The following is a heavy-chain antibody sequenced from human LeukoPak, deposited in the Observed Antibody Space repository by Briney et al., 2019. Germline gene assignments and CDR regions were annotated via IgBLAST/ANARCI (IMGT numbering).Heavy chain of an antibody. CDR1: GYSFTSYW. D-gene: IGHD2/OR15-2a*01. Sequence: GESLKISCKGSGYSFTSYWIGWVRQMPGKGLEWMGIIYPGDSDTRYSPSFQGQVTISADKSISTAYLQWSSLKASDTAMYYCARSSMSSDLAKNWFDPWGQGTLVTVSS. J-gene: IGHJ5*02. CDR3: ARSSMSSDLAKNWFDP. V-gene: IGHV5-51*01. CDR2: IYPGDSDT.